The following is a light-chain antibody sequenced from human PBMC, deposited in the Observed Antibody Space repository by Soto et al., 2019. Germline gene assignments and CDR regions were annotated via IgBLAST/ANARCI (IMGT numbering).Light chain of an antibody. Sequence: ITQPPSNPPSSVGERLTITFRASQSISNWLAWYQQKPGTAPKVLIYHASNLQSGVPSRFRGSGSGTDFTLTISSMKSEDFATYYCQQLNSYPITFGQGTRLEIK. V-gene: IGKV1-5*01. CDR2: HAS. CDR1: QSISNW. J-gene: IGKJ5*01. CDR3: QQLNSYPIT.